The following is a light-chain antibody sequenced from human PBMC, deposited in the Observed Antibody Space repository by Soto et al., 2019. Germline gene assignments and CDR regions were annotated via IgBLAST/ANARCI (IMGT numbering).Light chain of an antibody. CDR1: QSVRSF. V-gene: IGKV3-15*01. Sequence: ELVMSHSPLNLCVSXGGRPALTXXASQSVRSFLGWYQQKPGQAPRLLVYNVSTTATGIPARFSGSGSGTEFTLTISSLQSEDFAVYYCQQYNNWPPTFGRGTRLEIK. CDR3: QQYNNWPPT. CDR2: NVS. J-gene: IGKJ5*01.